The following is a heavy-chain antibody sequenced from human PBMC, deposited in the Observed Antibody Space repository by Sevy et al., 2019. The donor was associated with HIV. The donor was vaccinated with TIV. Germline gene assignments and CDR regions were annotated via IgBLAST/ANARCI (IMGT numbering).Heavy chain of an antibody. CDR2: IYHLGST. J-gene: IGHJ5*02. D-gene: IGHD2-8*01. V-gene: IGHV4-31*11. Sequence: SEILSLTCAVSGGSVSSDNYYWTWIRQHPGKGLEWIGYIYHLGSTSSNPSLKSRVTISVDTSKSQFSLKLRSVTAADTAVYFCASVAGYCSNGVCYTGWFDPWGQGTLVTVSS. CDR3: ASVAGYCSNGVCYTGWFDP. CDR1: GGSVSSDNYY.